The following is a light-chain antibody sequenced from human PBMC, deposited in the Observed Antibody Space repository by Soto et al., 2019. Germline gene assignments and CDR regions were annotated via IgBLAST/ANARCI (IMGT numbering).Light chain of an antibody. Sequence: QSALTQPASVSGSPGQSITISCTGTSSDVGNYNYVSWYQQHPGKAPKLIIYDVSNRPSGVSNRFSGSKSGNTASLTISGLQAEDEADYYCSSYTFSSTIFGGGTKLTVL. CDR3: SSYTFSSTI. J-gene: IGLJ2*01. CDR2: DVS. CDR1: SSDVGNYNY. V-gene: IGLV2-14*01.